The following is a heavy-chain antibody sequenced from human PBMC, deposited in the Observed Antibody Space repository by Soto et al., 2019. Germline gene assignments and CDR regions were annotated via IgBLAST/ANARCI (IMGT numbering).Heavy chain of an antibody. Sequence: GSLRRSCAASGFPFSRYIINWVRQAPGKGLEWVSYISSSSSTIYYADSVKGRFTISRDNAKNSLYLQMNSLRAEDTAVYYCAVVPAANGHYGMDVWGQGTTVTVSS. CDR2: ISSSSSTI. CDR3: AVVPAANGHYGMDV. D-gene: IGHD2-2*01. V-gene: IGHV3-48*01. J-gene: IGHJ6*02. CDR1: GFPFSRYI.